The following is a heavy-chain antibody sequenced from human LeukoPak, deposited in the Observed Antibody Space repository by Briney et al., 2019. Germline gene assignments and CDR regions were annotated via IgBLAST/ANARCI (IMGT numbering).Heavy chain of an antibody. Sequence: ASVKVSCKASGYTFTGYYMHWVRQAPGQGLEWMGWINPNSGGTNYAQRFQGRVTMTRDTSISTAYMELSRLRSDDTAVYYCARVSHGYSSSWYDYWGQGALVTVSS. CDR3: ARVSHGYSSSWYDY. J-gene: IGHJ4*02. CDR1: GYTFTGYY. D-gene: IGHD6-13*01. CDR2: INPNSGGT. V-gene: IGHV1-2*02.